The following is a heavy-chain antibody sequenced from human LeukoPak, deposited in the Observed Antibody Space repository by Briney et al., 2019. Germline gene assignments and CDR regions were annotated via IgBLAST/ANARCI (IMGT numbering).Heavy chain of an antibody. V-gene: IGHV3-7*01. J-gene: IGHJ4*02. D-gene: IGHD2-2*02. CDR1: GFTFSSYW. CDR2: IKQDGSEK. Sequence: GGSLRLSCAASGFTFSSYWMSWVRQAPGKGLEWVANIKQDGSEKYYVDSVKGRFTISRGNAKNSLYLQMNSLRAEDTAVYYCARLLGYCSSTSCYTWGQGTLVTVSS. CDR3: ARLLGYCSSTSCYT.